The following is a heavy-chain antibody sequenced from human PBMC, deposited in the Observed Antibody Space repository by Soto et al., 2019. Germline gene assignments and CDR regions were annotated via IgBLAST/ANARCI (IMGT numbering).Heavy chain of an antibody. D-gene: IGHD2-21*02. J-gene: IGHJ4*02. V-gene: IGHV4-34*01. CDR3: ARGVASVVTSYFDY. CDR2: INHSGST. CDR1: GGSFSGYY. Sequence: QVQLQQWGAGLLKPSETLSLTCAVYGGSFSGYYWSWIRQPPGKGLEWIGEINHSGSTNYNPSLTSRVTISVDTSKNQFLLKLSSATAADTAVYYCARGVASVVTSYFDYWGQGTLVTVSS.